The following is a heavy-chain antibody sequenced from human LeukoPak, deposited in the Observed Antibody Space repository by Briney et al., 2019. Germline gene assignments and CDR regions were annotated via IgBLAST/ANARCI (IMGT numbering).Heavy chain of an antibody. CDR1: GGSISSGSYY. V-gene: IGHV4-61*02. CDR2: IYTSGST. J-gene: IGHJ4*02. Sequence: SETLSLTCTVSGGSISSGSYYWSWIRQPAGKGLEWIGRIYTSGSTNYNPSLKSRVTISVDTSKNQFSLKLSSVTAADTAVYYCAREERYGSSYDYWGQGTLVTVSS. CDR3: AREERYGSSYDY. D-gene: IGHD3-10*01.